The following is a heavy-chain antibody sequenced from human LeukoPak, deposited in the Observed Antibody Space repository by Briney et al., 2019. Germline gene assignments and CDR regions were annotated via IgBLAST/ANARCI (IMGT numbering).Heavy chain of an antibody. J-gene: IGHJ4*02. D-gene: IGHD3-22*01. V-gene: IGHV1-69*13. CDR3: ARVILGLRYYDSSGLFDY. CDR1: GGTFSSYA. CDR2: IIPIFGTA. Sequence: EASVKVSCKASGGTFSSYAISWVRQAPGQGLEWMGGIIPIFGTANYAQKFQGRVTITADESTSTAYMELSSLRSEDTAVYYCARVILGLRYYDSSGLFDYWGQGTLVTVSS.